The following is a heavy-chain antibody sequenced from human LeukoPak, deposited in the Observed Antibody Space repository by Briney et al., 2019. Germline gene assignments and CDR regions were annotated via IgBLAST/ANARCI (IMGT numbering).Heavy chain of an antibody. CDR3: ARVLKYGSGSYYPPYYYYGMDV. CDR1: GGSISSYY. D-gene: IGHD3-10*01. Sequence: SETLSLTCTVSGGSISSYYWSWIRQPPGKGLEWIGYIYYSGSTNYNPSLKSRVTISVDTSKNQFSLKLSSVTAADTAVYYCARVLKYGSGSYYPPYYYYGMDVWGQGTTVTVSS. V-gene: IGHV4-59*08. CDR2: IYYSGST. J-gene: IGHJ6*02.